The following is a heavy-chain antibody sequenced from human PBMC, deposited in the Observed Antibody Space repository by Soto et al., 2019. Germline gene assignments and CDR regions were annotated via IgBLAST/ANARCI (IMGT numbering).Heavy chain of an antibody. J-gene: IGHJ4*02. CDR3: ARGCSSSHCRDY. CDR1: GGSFSGYY. D-gene: IGHD6-6*01. Sequence: PSETLSLTCAVYGGSFSGYYWSWIRQPPGKGLEWIGEINHSGSTNYNPSLKSRVTISVDTSKNQFSLKLSSVTAADTAVYYCARGCSSSHCRDYRGQGTLVTVSS. V-gene: IGHV4-34*01. CDR2: INHSGST.